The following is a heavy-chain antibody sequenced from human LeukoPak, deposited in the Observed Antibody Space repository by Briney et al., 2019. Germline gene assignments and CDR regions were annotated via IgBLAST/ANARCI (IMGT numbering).Heavy chain of an antibody. CDR3: ARHRCNWGSTHWFDP. J-gene: IGHJ5*02. CDR2: IYYSGST. CDR1: GGSISSSSYY. V-gene: IGHV4-39*01. D-gene: IGHD3-16*01. Sequence: KPSETLSLTCTVSGGSISSSSYYWGWIRQPPGKGLEWIGSIYYSGSTYYNPSLKSRVTISVDTSKNQFSLKLSSVTAADTAVYYCARHRCNWGSTHWFDPWGQGTLVTVSS.